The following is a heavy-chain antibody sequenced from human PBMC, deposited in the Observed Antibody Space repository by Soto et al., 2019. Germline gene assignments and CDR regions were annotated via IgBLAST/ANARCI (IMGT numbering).Heavy chain of an antibody. CDR2: ISSSSSYI. Sequence: EVQLVESGGGLVKPGGSLRLSCAASGFTFSSYSMNWVRQAPGKGLEWVSSISSSSSYIYYADSVKGRLTISRDNGKNSLFLQMNSLRAEETAVYYCGRGNLSRSWNHYYYYGLDVWGQGTTVTVPS. V-gene: IGHV3-21*01. CDR3: GRGNLSRSWNHYYYYGLDV. J-gene: IGHJ6*02. D-gene: IGHD6-13*01. CDR1: GFTFSSYS.